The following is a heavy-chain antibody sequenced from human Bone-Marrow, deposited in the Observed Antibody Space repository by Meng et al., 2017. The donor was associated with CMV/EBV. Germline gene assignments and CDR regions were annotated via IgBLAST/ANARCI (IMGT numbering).Heavy chain of an antibody. D-gene: IGHD3-22*01. CDR1: GYTFTSYY. Sequence: ASVKVSCKASGYTFTSYYMHWVRQAPGQGLEWMGIINPSGGSTSYAQKFQGRVTMTRDTSTSTVYMELSSLRSEDTAVYYCVITSNSDYVSEYWGQGTLVTVSS. V-gene: IGHV1-46*03. CDR2: INPSGGST. J-gene: IGHJ4*02. CDR3: VITSNSDYVSEY.